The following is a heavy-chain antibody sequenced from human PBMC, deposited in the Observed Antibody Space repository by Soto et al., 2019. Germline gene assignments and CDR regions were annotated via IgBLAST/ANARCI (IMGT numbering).Heavy chain of an antibody. J-gene: IGHJ6*02. D-gene: IGHD3-3*01. CDR1: GGSISSYY. CDR3: ARVRKDFWSGYYRYYYYYYGMDV. CDR2: IYYSGST. V-gene: IGHV4-59*01. Sequence: SETLSLTCTVSGGSISSYYWSWIRQPPGKGLEWIGYIYYSGSTNYNPSLKGRVTISVDTSKNQFSLKLSSVTAADTAVYYCARVRKDFWSGYYRYYYYYYGMDVWGQGTTVTVSS.